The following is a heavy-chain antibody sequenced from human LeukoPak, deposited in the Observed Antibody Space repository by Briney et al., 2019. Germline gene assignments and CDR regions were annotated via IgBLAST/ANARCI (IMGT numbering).Heavy chain of an antibody. J-gene: IGHJ4*02. CDR1: GYTFTTYA. CDR3: ARGLVVRGVNGVTFDY. D-gene: IGHD3-10*01. Sequence: ASVKVSCKASGYTFTTYAMHWVRQAPGRRPEWMGWINTGNGNTKYSQKFQGRVTNTRDTSASTAYMELSSLRSEDTAVYYCARGLVVRGVNGVTFDYWGQGTLVTVSS. CDR2: INTGNGNT. V-gene: IGHV1-3*04.